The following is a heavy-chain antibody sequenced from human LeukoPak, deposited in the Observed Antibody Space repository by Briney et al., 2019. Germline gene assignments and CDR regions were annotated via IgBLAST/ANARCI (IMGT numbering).Heavy chain of an antibody. CDR1: GFTFSTYA. V-gene: IGHV3-23*01. Sequence: PGGSLRLSCAASGFTFSTYAMIWVRQAPGKGREWVSGISGSGSSTYSADSVRDRILISRDNFKNTLYLQMNGLRAEDTAVYYCAKARDFDFWSGYSNWFDPWGQGTLVTVSS. CDR2: ISGSGSST. J-gene: IGHJ5*02. CDR3: AKARDFDFWSGYSNWFDP. D-gene: IGHD3-3*01.